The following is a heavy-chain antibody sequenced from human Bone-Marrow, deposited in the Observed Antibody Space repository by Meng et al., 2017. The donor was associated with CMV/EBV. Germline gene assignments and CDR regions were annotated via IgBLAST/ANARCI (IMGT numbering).Heavy chain of an antibody. CDR1: GFTFSDYY. V-gene: IGHV3-11*01. Sequence: LSLTCAASGFTFSDYYMSWIRQAPGKGLEWVSYISSSGSTIYYADSVKGRFTISRDNAKNSLYLQMNSLRAEDTAVYYCARRIAAAGTAYYYYGMDVWGQGATVTVSS. CDR2: ISSSGSTI. CDR3: ARRIAAAGTAYYYYGMDV. D-gene: IGHD6-13*01. J-gene: IGHJ6*02.